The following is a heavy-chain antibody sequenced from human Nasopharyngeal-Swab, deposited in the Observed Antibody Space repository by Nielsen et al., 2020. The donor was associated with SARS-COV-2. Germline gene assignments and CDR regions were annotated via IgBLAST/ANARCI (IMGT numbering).Heavy chain of an antibody. D-gene: IGHD5-24*01. CDR3: ARGVETIHH. CDR1: GSSFSEYY. J-gene: IGHJ1*01. CDR2: ISSSGSIT. V-gene: IGHV3-11*04. Sequence: GGSLRLSCAASGSSFSEYYMSWIRQAPGKGLEWISDISSSGSITHYADSMKGRFTISRDNAKKSLYLQMNSLRAEDTAVYYCARGVETIHHWGQGSLVTVSS.